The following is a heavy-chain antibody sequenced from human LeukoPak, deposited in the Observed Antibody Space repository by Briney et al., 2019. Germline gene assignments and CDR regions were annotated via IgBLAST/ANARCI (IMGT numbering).Heavy chain of an antibody. V-gene: IGHV4-4*07. CDR1: GGSISSYY. J-gene: IGHJ6*03. Sequence: PSETLSLTCTVSGGSISSYYWSWIRQPAGKGLEWIGRIYTSGSTNYNPSLKSRVTISVDTSKNQFSLKLSSVTAADTAVYYCARARYSFHYYYYYYYMDVWGKGTTVTVSS. CDR2: IYTSGST. D-gene: IGHD2-15*01. CDR3: ARARYSFHYYYYYYYMDV.